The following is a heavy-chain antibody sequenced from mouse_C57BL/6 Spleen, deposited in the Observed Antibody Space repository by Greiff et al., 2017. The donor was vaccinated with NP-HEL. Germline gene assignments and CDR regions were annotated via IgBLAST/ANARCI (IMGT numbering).Heavy chain of an antibody. CDR1: GYTFTSYW. J-gene: IGHJ2*01. CDR2: INPSNGGT. V-gene: IGHV1-53*01. Sequence: QVQLQQPGTELVKPGASVKLSCKASGYTFTSYWMHWVKQRPGQGLEWIGNINPSNGGTNYIEKFKSKATLTVDKSSSTAYMQLSSLTSEDSAVYYCACYDYDGYYFDYWGQGTTLTVSS. CDR3: ACYDYDGYYFDY. D-gene: IGHD2-4*01.